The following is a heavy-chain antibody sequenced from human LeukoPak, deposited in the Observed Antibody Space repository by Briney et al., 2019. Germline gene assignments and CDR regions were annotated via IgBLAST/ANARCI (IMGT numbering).Heavy chain of an antibody. V-gene: IGHV2-70*11. D-gene: IGHD5-24*01. CDR2: IDWDDDK. CDR3: ARTARDGYTKSPVYYYGMDV. CDR1: GFSLSTRGMC. Sequence: SGPALVKPTQTLILTCTFSGFSLSTRGMCVSWIRQPPGKALEWLARIDWDDDKYYSTSLKTRLIISKDTSKNQVVLTMTNMDPVDTATYYCARTARDGYTKSPVYYYGMDVWGQGTTVTVSS. J-gene: IGHJ6*02.